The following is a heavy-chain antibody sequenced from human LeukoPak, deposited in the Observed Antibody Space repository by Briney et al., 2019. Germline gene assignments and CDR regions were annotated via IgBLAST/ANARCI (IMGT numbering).Heavy chain of an antibody. CDR3: ARLTCSGGSCYFVFDY. CDR2: INHSGST. J-gene: IGHJ4*02. D-gene: IGHD2-15*01. CDR1: GGSFSGYY. V-gene: IGHV4-34*01. Sequence: PSETLSLTCAVYGGSFSGYYWSWIRQPPGKGLEWIGEINHSGSTNYTPSLKSRVTVSVDTSKNQFPLKLSSVTAADTAVYYCARLTCSGGSCYFVFDYWGQGTLVTVSS.